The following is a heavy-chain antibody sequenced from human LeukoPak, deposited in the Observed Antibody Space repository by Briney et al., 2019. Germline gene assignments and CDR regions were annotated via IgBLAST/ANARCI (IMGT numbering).Heavy chain of an antibody. CDR3: VRRRIAEAGDFDY. CDR2: ISADDDESS. D-gene: IGHD6-13*01. Sequence: PGGSLRLFCAASGFTFNKYAMTWVRQAPGQGLQWVAHISADDDESSWYADSVRGRFTISRDNSKNTLYLQMSRLTDEDTAIYYCVRRRIAEAGDFDYWGQGTLVTVSS. V-gene: IGHV3-23*01. J-gene: IGHJ4*01. CDR1: GFTFNKYA.